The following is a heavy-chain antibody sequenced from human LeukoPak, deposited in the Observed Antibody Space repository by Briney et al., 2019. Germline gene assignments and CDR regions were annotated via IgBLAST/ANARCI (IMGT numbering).Heavy chain of an antibody. CDR1: GFTFSSYS. CDR2: ISSSSSYI. V-gene: IGHV3-21*01. CDR3: AREGPFWVPAANKRFDY. Sequence: GGSLRLSCAGSGFTFSSYSMNWVRQAPGKGLEWVSSISSSSSYIYYADSVKGRFTISRDNAKNSLYLQMNSLRAEDTAVYYCAREGPFWVPAANKRFDYWGQGTLVTVSS. D-gene: IGHD2-2*01. J-gene: IGHJ4*02.